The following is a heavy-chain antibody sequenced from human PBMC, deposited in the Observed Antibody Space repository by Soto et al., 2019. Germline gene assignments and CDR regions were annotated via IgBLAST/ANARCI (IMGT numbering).Heavy chain of an antibody. J-gene: IGHJ4*02. D-gene: IGHD2-15*01. V-gene: IGHV4-31*03. CDR1: GASISTGGYY. CDR3: ARLLVVVVAAQD. Sequence: SETMSLTCTVSGASISTGGYYWSWIRQCPGKGLEWIGHIYYSGNTYYNPSLKTRVTISVDTSKNQFSLNLTSVTAADTAIYYCARLLVVVVAAQDWGQGTPVTV. CDR2: IYYSGNT.